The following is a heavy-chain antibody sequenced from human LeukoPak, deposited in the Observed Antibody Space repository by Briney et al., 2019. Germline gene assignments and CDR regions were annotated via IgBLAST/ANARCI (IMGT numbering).Heavy chain of an antibody. V-gene: IGHV4-59*01. CDR3: ARSVDIAMVTFDY. CDR2: IHYSGSI. J-gene: IGHJ4*02. CDR1: GSSISTYY. Sequence: SETLSLTCTVSGSSISTYYWSWIRQPPGKGLEWIGYIHYSGSIKYNPSLKSRVTISLGTSKNQFSLRLSSVTAADTAVYYCARSVDIAMVTFDYWGQGTLVTVSS. D-gene: IGHD5-18*01.